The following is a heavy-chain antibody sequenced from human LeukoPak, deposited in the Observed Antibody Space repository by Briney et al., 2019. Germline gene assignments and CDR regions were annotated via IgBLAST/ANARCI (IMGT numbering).Heavy chain of an antibody. CDR2: ISSSSSYI. D-gene: IGHD3-16*02. CDR1: GFTFDDYG. V-gene: IGHV3-21*01. J-gene: IGHJ5*02. CDR3: ARGYAFGGVIAGFNWFDP. Sequence: PGGSLRLSCAAPGFTFDDYGMNWVRQAPGKGLEWVSSISSSSSYIYYADSVKGRFTISRDNAKNSLYLQMNSLRAEDTAVYYCARGYAFGGVIAGFNWFDPWGQGTLVTVSS.